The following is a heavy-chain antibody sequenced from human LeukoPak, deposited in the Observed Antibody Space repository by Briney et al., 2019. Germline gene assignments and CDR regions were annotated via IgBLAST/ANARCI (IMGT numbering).Heavy chain of an antibody. D-gene: IGHD5-18*01. J-gene: IGHJ4*02. V-gene: IGHV3-23*01. Sequence: GGSLRLSCEASGFTFGSHAMYWVRQAPGKGLEWVAGIFGSGGSPHYADPVKGRFTIARDNSRNTVYLQINSLRAEDTAVYYCGKTTVGYSSGQKPAWPVDYWGQGTLVTVSS. CDR1: GFTFGSHA. CDR3: GKTTVGYSSGQKPAWPVDY. CDR2: IFGSGGSP.